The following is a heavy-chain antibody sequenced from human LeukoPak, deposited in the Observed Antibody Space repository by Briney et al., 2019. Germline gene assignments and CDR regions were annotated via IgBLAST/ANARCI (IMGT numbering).Heavy chain of an antibody. CDR2: IYCSEVT. D-gene: IGHD2-2*03. J-gene: IGHJ4*02. CDR1: GGSISSSDYY. V-gene: IGHV4-39*01. CDR3: ARYSGVGYGMFYFDY. Sequence: PSETLSFTCTVSGGSISSSDYYWGWIRQPPGKGLQWIRNIYCSEVTKYNPSLMSRVAISVDTSKNQFSLKLRSVTAADTAVYYCARYSGVGYGMFYFDYWGQGTLVTVSS.